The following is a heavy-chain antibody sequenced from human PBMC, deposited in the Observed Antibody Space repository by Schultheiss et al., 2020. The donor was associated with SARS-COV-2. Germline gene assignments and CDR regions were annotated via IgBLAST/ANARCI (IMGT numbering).Heavy chain of an antibody. J-gene: IGHJ5*02. V-gene: IGHV1-8*02. Sequence: ASVKVSCKASGGTFSSYAISWVRQASGQGLEYMGWVNPNSGNTGYVQKFQGRVTMTTNTSISTAYMQLSSLRSEDTAVYYCARGSRFDPWGQGTLVTVSS. CDR1: GGTFSSYA. CDR3: ARGSRFDP. CDR2: VNPNSGNT.